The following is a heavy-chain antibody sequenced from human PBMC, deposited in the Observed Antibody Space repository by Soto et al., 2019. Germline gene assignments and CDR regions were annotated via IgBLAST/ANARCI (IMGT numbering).Heavy chain of an antibody. Sequence: PGGSLRLSCAASGFTFSSYAMSWVRQAPGKGLEWVSAISGSGGSTYYADSVKGRFTISRDNSKNTLYLQMNSLRAEDTAVYYCATTPYDFCSGYYYFDYWGQGTLVTVSS. CDR2: ISGSGGST. D-gene: IGHD3-3*01. CDR1: GFTFSSYA. J-gene: IGHJ4*02. V-gene: IGHV3-23*01. CDR3: ATTPYDFCSGYYYFDY.